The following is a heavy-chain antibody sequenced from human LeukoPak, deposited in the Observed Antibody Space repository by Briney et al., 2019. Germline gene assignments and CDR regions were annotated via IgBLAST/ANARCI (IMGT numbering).Heavy chain of an antibody. V-gene: IGHV3-74*01. Sequence: SGGSLRLSCAASGFTFNTYWMIWVRQVPGKGLVYVSHMNADGSITNYADSVKGRFTISTDNAKNTLYLQMDSLRAEDTALYYCGRDNYGSVDYWGRGTLVTVSS. J-gene: IGHJ4*02. CDR2: MNADGSIT. D-gene: IGHD3-10*01. CDR3: GRDNYGSVDY. CDR1: GFTFNTYW.